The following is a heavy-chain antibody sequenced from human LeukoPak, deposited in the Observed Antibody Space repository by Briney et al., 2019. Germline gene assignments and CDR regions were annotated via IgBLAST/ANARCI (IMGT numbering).Heavy chain of an antibody. V-gene: IGHV4-31*02. CDR1: GFTFSSYA. CDR2: IYFRGST. CDR3: ARLLTYSDFWSGYYFDI. D-gene: IGHD3-3*01. Sequence: LRLSCAASGFTFSSYAMSWVRQHPGKGLEWIGYIYFRGSTYYNPSLKSRVTISIDTSKNQFSLKLSSVTAADTAVYYCARLLTYSDFWSGYYFDIWGQGTRVTVSS. J-gene: IGHJ4*02.